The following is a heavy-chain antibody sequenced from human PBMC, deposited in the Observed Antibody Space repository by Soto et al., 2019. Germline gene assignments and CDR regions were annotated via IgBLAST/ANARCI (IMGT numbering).Heavy chain of an antibody. Sequence: ASVKVSCKASGYTFTSYAMHWVRQAPGQRLEWMGWINAGNGNTKYSQKFQGRVTITRDTSASTAYMELSSLRSEDTAVYYCARPKDYDDLLDLWGQGTLVTVSS. V-gene: IGHV1-3*01. CDR3: ARPKDYDDLLDL. D-gene: IGHD3-22*01. CDR1: GYTFTSYA. CDR2: INAGNGNT. J-gene: IGHJ4*02.